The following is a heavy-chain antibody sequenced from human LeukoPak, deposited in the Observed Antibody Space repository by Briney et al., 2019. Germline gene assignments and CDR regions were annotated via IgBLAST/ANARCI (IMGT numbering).Heavy chain of an antibody. Sequence: TSSETLSLTCAVYGGSFSGYYWSWIRQPPGKGLEWIGEINHSGSTNYNPSLKSRVTISVDTSKNQFSLKLSSVTAADTAVYYCARGWGIGYYYGMDVWGQGTTVTVSS. CDR2: INHSGST. CDR3: ARGWGIGYYYGMDV. V-gene: IGHV4-34*01. CDR1: GGSFSGYY. J-gene: IGHJ6*02. D-gene: IGHD3-16*01.